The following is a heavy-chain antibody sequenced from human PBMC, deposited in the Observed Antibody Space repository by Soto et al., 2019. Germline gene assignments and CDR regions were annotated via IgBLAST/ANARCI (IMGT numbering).Heavy chain of an antibody. Sequence: QVQLQQWGAGLLKPSETLSLTCAVYGGSFSGYYWSWIRQPPGKGLEWIGEINHSGSTNYNPSLKSRVTISVDTSKHQFSLKLTSVTAADTAVYYCARGYSGGVPGGGLWGQGTLVTVSS. V-gene: IGHV4-34*01. CDR2: INHSGST. D-gene: IGHD2-21*01. CDR3: ARGYSGGVPGGGL. J-gene: IGHJ4*02. CDR1: GGSFSGYY.